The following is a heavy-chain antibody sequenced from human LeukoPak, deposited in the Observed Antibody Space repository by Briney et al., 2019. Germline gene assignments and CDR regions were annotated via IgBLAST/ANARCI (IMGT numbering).Heavy chain of an antibody. CDR1: GSRFTSYW. CDR3: ARHAGVEMATIIGGTFDY. CDR2: IYPGDSDT. V-gene: IGHV5-51*01. J-gene: IGHJ4*02. D-gene: IGHD5-24*01. Sequence: HGASLKISCKGSGSRFTSYWFGWVRQLPGKGLEWMGIIYPGDSDTRYSPSFQGQVTISADKSISTAYLQWSSLKASDTAMYYGARHAGVEMATIIGGTFDYWGQGTLVTVSS.